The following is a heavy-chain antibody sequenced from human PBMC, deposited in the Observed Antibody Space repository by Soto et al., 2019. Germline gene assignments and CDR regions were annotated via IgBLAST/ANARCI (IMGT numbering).Heavy chain of an antibody. V-gene: IGHV4-59*08. D-gene: IGHD2-2*01. Sequence: SETLSLTCTVSGGSISSYYWSWIRQPPGKGLEWIGYIYYSGSTNYNPSLKSRVTISVDTSKNQFSLKLSSVTAADTAVYYCARQGYCSSTSCYEYWGQGTLVTVSS. CDR2: IYYSGST. CDR3: ARQGYCSSTSCYEY. J-gene: IGHJ4*02. CDR1: GGSISSYY.